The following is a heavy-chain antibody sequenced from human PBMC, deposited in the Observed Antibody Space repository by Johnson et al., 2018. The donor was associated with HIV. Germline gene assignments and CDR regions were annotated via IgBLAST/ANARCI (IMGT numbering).Heavy chain of an antibody. D-gene: IGHD3-22*01. Sequence: QVQLVESGGGLIQPGGSLRLSCAASGFTFSNYGMHWVRQAPGKGLEWVAFLRYDGDITYYIDSVKGRFTISRDNSKNTLYLQMNSLRTEDTAMYYCAKGQSSGYPKDAFDIWGRGTIVIVSS. CDR2: LRYDGDIT. CDR3: AKGQSSGYPKDAFDI. V-gene: IGHV3-30*02. CDR1: GFTFSNYG. J-gene: IGHJ3*02.